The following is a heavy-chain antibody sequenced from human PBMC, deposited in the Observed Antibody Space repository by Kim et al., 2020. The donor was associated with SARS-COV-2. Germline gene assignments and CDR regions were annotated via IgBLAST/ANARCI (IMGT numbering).Heavy chain of an antibody. CDR3: ARNFYIWGSYRFFIPDY. CDR1: GYTFTSYA. V-gene: IGHV7-4-1*02. CDR2: INTNTGNP. D-gene: IGHD3-16*02. Sequence: ASVKVSCKASGYTFTSYAMNWVRQAPGQGLEWMGWINTNTGNPTYAQGFTGRFVFSLDTSVSTAYLQISSLKAEDTAVYYCARNFYIWGSYRFFIPDYWGQGTLVTVSS. J-gene: IGHJ4*02.